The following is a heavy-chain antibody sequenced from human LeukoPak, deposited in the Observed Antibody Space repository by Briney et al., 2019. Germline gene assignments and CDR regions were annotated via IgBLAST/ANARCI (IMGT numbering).Heavy chain of an antibody. D-gene: IGHD6-19*01. CDR2: IDIPGNT. Sequence: PGGSLRLSCAASGFTLSSYDMHWVRQATRKGLEWVSGIDIPGNTYYPDSVKGRFTMSRESAKNSLYLQMNSLRVGDTAVYYCARAVAGTHWFDPWGQGTLVTVSS. V-gene: IGHV3-13*01. CDR3: ARAVAGTHWFDP. CDR1: GFTLSSYD. J-gene: IGHJ5*02.